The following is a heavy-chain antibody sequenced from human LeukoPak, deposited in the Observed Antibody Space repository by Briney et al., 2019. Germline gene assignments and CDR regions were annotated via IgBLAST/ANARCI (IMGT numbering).Heavy chain of an antibody. D-gene: IGHD3-22*01. CDR3: ARQDYYDSSTIDY. V-gene: IGHV5-51*01. CDR1: GYGFTSYW. J-gene: IGHJ4*02. Sequence: GESLKISCKGSGYGFTSYWGGWGRQMPGKGVEWRGILCPGASDISYSPSFQGQVTISADKSISTAYLQWSSLKASDTAMYYCARQDYYDSSTIDYWGQGTLVTVSS. CDR2: LCPGASDI.